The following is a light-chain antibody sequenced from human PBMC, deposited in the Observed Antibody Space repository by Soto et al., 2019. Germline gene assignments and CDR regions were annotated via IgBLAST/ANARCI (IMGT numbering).Light chain of an antibody. V-gene: IGKV1-39*01. CDR2: AAS. CDR1: QSISSY. CDR3: QQTYTTPRT. J-gene: IGKJ1*01. Sequence: DSQMTQSPSSLSASVGDRVTITCRASQSISSYLNWYQQKLGKAPKLLIYAASNLQSGVPSRFSGSGSMTDFTLTISSLQPEDFATYYCQQTYTTPRTFGHGTKVDIK.